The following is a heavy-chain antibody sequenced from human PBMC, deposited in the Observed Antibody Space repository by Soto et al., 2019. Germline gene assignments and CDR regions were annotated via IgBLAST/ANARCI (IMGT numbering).Heavy chain of an antibody. CDR1: GGSTSSYY. CDR3: GRAITQQEVTWFDP. J-gene: IGHJ5*02. CDR2: IYSSGST. Sequence: QVQLQESGPGLVKPSETLSLTCTVSGGSTSSYYWTWIRQPPGKGLVWIGYIYSSGSTNYNPSLKSRVPIAIDTSKEMFSLKLYSVPAADTAVFYCGRAITQQEVTWFDPWGEGTLVTVS. D-gene: IGHD6-13*01. V-gene: IGHV4-59*01.